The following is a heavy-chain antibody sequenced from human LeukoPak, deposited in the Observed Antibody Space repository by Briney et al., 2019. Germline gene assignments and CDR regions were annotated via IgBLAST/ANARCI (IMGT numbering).Heavy chain of an antibody. CDR3: ARVGIGDIQLWLHALGY. D-gene: IGHD5-18*01. Sequence: GGSLSLSCAASGFTFSSYSMNWVRQAPGKGLEWVSSISSSSSYIYYADSVKGRFTISRDNAKNSLYLQMNSLRAEDTAVYYCARVGIGDIQLWLHALGYWGQGTPVTVSS. CDR1: GFTFSSYS. J-gene: IGHJ4*02. V-gene: IGHV3-21*01. CDR2: ISSSSSYI.